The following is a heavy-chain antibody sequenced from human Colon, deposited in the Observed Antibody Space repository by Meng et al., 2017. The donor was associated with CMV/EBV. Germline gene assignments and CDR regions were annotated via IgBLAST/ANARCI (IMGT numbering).Heavy chain of an antibody. CDR1: GGSFSGYY. V-gene: IGHV4-34*01. J-gene: IGHJ4*02. CDR3: ASPYYYDSSGYNN. Sequence: QSQQGGAGLLKPSETLSLTCSVYGGSFSGYYWSWIRQPPGKGLEWIGEINHSGSTNYNPSLKSRVTISVDTSKNQFSLKLSSVTAADTAVYYCASPYYYDSSGYNNWGQGTLVTVSS. CDR2: INHSGST. D-gene: IGHD3-22*01.